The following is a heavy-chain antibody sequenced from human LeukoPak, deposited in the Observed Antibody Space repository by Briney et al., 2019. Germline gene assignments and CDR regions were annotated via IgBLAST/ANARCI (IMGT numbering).Heavy chain of an antibody. Sequence: GGSLRLSCAASGFTFSSYGMHWVRQAPGKGLEWVAVIWYDGSNKYYADSVKGRFTISRDNSKNPLYLKMNSLRAEDTAVYYCARTPTYYYDSSGYYKSAFAFDIWGQGTMVTVSS. CDR1: GFTFSSYG. CDR3: ARTPTYYYDSSGYYKSAFAFDI. V-gene: IGHV3-33*01. D-gene: IGHD3-22*01. J-gene: IGHJ3*02. CDR2: IWYDGSNK.